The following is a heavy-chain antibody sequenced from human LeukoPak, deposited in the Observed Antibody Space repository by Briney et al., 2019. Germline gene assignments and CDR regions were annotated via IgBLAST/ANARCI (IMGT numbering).Heavy chain of an antibody. CDR2: ITSDGGST. D-gene: IGHD5-24*01. CDR3: ARRGADMAGSGFDI. J-gene: IGHJ3*02. CDR1: GFTFSNYA. V-gene: IGHV3-64*01. Sequence: PGGSLRLSCAASGFTFSNYAMHWVRQAPGKGLECVSAITSDGGSTYYANSVKGRFTISRDNSKNTLYLQMGGLRAEDMAVYYCARRGADMAGSGFDIWGQGTMVTVSS.